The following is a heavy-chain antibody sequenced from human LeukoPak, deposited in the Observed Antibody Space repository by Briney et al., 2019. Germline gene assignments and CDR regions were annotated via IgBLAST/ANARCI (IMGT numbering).Heavy chain of an antibody. J-gene: IGHJ3*02. CDR1: GGTFSSYT. D-gene: IGHD4-17*01. CDR2: IIPILGIA. V-gene: IGHV1-69*02. CDR3: ATVPIGDYVQGSTAQFFDI. Sequence: SEKVSCKASGGTFSSYTISWVRQAPGQRVEWMGRIIPILGIANYAQKFQGRVTITADKSTSTAYMELSSLRSEDTAVYYCATVPIGDYVQGSTAQFFDIWGQGTMVTVSS.